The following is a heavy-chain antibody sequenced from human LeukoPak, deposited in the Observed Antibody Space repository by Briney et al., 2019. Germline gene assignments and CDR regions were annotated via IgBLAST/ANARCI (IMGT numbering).Heavy chain of an antibody. J-gene: IGHJ3*02. CDR2: IYYSGRP. CDR1: GGSISSSSSY. CDR3: ARHYSPDDAFDI. D-gene: IGHD6-13*01. V-gene: IGHV4-39*01. Sequence: AETLSLTCSVSGGSISSSSSYGGCIRPPPAKGRGWFGGIYYSGRPYCNPSLKSRVNISVDTSKNQVSLKLSSGTAADAAVYYCARHYSPDDAFDIWGQGTMVTVCS.